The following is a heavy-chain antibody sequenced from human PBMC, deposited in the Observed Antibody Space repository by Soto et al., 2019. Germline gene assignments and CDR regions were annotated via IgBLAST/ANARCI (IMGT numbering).Heavy chain of an antibody. V-gene: IGHV3-30*18. J-gene: IGHJ4*02. CDR3: AKVGEDGDYDGYFDY. Sequence: QVQLVESGGGVVQPGWSLRLSCAASGFTLSSFGMHWVRQAPGKGLEWVAVVSYNGFNENYADSVKGRFIISRDTSKNTLYLQRNSLRAEDTAVYYCAKVGEDGDYDGYFDYWGQGTLVTVSS. D-gene: IGHD4-17*01. CDR2: VSYNGFNE. CDR1: GFTLSSFG.